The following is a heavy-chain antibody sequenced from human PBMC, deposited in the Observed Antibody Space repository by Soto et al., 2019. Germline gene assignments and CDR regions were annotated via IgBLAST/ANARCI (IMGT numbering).Heavy chain of an antibody. Sequence: EVQLVDSGGGLVQPGRSLRLSCAASGFTFDIYAMHWVRQAPGKVLEWVASISWNSGTRGYADSVKGRFTISRDNAKNYLYLQMDSLRTEDTAFYYCAKELGGYSYGYELDHWGQGTLVAVSS. V-gene: IGHV3-9*01. CDR2: ISWNSGTR. D-gene: IGHD5-18*01. CDR3: AKELGGYSYGYELDH. CDR1: GFTFDIYA. J-gene: IGHJ4*02.